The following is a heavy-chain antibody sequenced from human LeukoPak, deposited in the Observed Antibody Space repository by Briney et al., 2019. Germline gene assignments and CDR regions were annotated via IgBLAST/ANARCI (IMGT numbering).Heavy chain of an antibody. D-gene: IGHD4-17*01. CDR3: ARQSTVTTPYYYYYMDV. CDR2: IYPGDSDT. V-gene: IGHV5-51*01. Sequence: GESLKISCKGSGYSFTSYWIGWARQMPGKGLEWMGIIYPGDSDTRYSPSFQGQVTISADKSISTAYLQWSSLKASDTAMYYCARQSTVTTPYYYYYMDVWGKGTTVTISS. CDR1: GYSFTSYW. J-gene: IGHJ6*03.